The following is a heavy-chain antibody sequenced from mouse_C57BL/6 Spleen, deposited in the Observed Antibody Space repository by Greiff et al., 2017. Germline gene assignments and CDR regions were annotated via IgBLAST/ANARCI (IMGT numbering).Heavy chain of an antibody. Sequence: EVKLVESGGGLVKPGGSLKLSCAASGFTFSSYAMSWVRQTPEKRLEWVATISDGGSYTYYPDNVKGRFTISRDNAKNNLYLQMSHLKSEDTAMYYYARDGDSDYFDYWGQGTTLTVSS. J-gene: IGHJ2*01. V-gene: IGHV5-4*01. CDR2: ISDGGSYT. CDR3: ARDGDSDYFDY. CDR1: GFTFSSYA.